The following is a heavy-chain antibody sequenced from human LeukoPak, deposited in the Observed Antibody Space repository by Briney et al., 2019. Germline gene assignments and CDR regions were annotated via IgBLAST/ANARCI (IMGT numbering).Heavy chain of an antibody. CDR3: ARDSDYGDYYFHY. Sequence: SETLSLTCTVSGCSISSYYWSWIRQPAGKGLEWIGRIYTSGSTNYNPSLKSRVTMSVDTSKNQFSLKLSSVTAANTAVYYCARDSDYGDYYFHYWGQGTLVTVSS. D-gene: IGHD4-17*01. V-gene: IGHV4-4*07. J-gene: IGHJ4*02. CDR2: IYTSGST. CDR1: GCSISSYY.